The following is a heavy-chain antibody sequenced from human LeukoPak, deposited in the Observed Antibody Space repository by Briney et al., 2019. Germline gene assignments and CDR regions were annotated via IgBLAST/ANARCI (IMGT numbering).Heavy chain of an antibody. CDR1: AFTFSSYE. D-gene: IGHD5-18*01. J-gene: IGHJ4*02. Sequence: GGSLRLSCAASAFTFSSYEMHWVRQAPGKGLEWISYISSSGSTICYADSVKGRFTISRDNGKNSLYLQMNSLRAEDTAVYYCARVHYNTAMVDIDYWGQGTLVTVSS. CDR2: ISSSGSTI. CDR3: ARVHYNTAMVDIDY. V-gene: IGHV3-48*03.